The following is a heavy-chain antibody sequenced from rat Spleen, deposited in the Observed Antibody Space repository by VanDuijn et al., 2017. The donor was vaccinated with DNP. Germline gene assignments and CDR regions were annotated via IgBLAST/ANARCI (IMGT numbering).Heavy chain of an antibody. CDR1: GFTFSNYD. V-gene: IGHV5-25*01. D-gene: IGHD1-12*01. CDR3: ATLNFYASLAEYFDY. J-gene: IGHJ2*01. CDR2: ISPSGGST. Sequence: EVQLVESGGGLVQPGRSLKLSCAASGFTFSNYDMAWVRQAPTKGLEWVASISPSGGSTYYRDSVKGRFTISRDNAKTTLYLQMNSLRSEDTASYYCATLNFYASLAEYFDYWGPGVVVTVSS.